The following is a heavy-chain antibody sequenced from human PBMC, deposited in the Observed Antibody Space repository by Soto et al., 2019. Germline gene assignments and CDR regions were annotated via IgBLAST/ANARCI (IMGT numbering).Heavy chain of an antibody. CDR3: AYSANHRYFFDS. CDR1: GGSFRSYA. CDR2: IIPIFGTP. Sequence: QVQLVQSGAEVKKPGSSVKVSCKASGGSFRSYAVNWVRQAPGQGLECLGGIIPIFGTPNYAQKSHGRVAITADESTTTVYMDRISLTSEDTAVYYCAYSANHRYFFDSWGQGTLVTVSS. J-gene: IGHJ5*01. D-gene: IGHD5-18*01. V-gene: IGHV1-69*12.